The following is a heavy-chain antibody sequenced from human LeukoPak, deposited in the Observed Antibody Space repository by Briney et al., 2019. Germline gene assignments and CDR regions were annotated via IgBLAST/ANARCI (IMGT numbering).Heavy chain of an antibody. Sequence: PSETLSLTCAVYGGSFSGYYWSWIRQPPGKGLEWIGEINHSGSTNYNPSLKSRVTISVDTSKNQFSLKLSSVTAADTAVYYCARGAGSSGWSPNYYYYMDVWGKGTTVTVSS. V-gene: IGHV4-34*01. J-gene: IGHJ6*03. CDR1: GGSFSGYY. CDR2: INHSGST. CDR3: ARGAGSSGWSPNYYYYMDV. D-gene: IGHD6-19*01.